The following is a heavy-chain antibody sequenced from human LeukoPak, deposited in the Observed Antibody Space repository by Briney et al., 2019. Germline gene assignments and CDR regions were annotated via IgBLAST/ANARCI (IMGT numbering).Heavy chain of an antibody. Sequence: SETLSLTCTVSGGSISSYYWSWIRQPPGKGLEWIGYIYYSGSTNYNPSLKSRVTISVDTSKNQFSLKLSSVTAADTAVYYCARDQGSGWYRGNWFDPWGQGTLVTVSS. D-gene: IGHD6-19*01. CDR3: ARDQGSGWYRGNWFDP. CDR1: GGSISSYY. V-gene: IGHV4-59*12. CDR2: IYYSGST. J-gene: IGHJ5*02.